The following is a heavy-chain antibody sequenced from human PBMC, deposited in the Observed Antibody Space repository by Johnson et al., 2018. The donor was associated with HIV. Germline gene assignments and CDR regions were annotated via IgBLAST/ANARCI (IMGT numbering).Heavy chain of an antibody. J-gene: IGHJ3*02. D-gene: IGHD2-8*02. CDR2: ISYDGGNT. V-gene: IGHV3-30-3*01. CDR1: GFTFSSYA. CDR3: ARDNEDSVRVGAFYI. Sequence: VQLVESGGGVVQPGRSLRLSCAASGFTFSSYAMHWVRQAPGKGLEWVAVISYDGGNTYYADSVKGRFTISRDNSKNTLYLQMNSLRAEDTAVYYCARDNEDSVRVGAFYIWGQGTMVTVSS.